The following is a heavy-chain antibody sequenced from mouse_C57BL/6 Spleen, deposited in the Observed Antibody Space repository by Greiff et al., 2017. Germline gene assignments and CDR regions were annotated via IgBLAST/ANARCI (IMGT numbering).Heavy chain of an antibody. V-gene: IGHV1-19*01. J-gene: IGHJ1*03. Sequence: VQLQQSGPVLVKPGASVKMSCKASGYTFTDYYMNWVKQSHGKSLEWIGVINPYNGGTSYNQKFKGKATLTVDKSSSTAYMELNSLTSEDSAVYYCASSYGYFDVWGTGTTVTVSS. CDR1: GYTFTDYY. CDR2: INPYNGGT. CDR3: ASSYGYFDV.